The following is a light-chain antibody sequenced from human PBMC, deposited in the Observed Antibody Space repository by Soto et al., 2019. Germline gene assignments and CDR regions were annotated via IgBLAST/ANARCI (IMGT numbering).Light chain of an antibody. CDR3: QQYVNWPWT. Sequence: EIVLTQSPATLSSCPGDRATLSCRASQTVNTRLVWYQHKAGQAPRLLIYLASSRAAGIPDRFSGSGSGTDFTLTISDVEPEDFAVYYCQQYVNWPWTFGQGTKVDIK. V-gene: IGKV3-11*01. J-gene: IGKJ1*01. CDR2: LAS. CDR1: QTVNTR.